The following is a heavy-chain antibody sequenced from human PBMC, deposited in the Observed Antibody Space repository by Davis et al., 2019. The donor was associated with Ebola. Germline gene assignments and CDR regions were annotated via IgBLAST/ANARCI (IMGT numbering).Heavy chain of an antibody. CDR3: ARRADY. V-gene: IGHV3-21*01. CDR2: ISSSGSYI. CDR1: GFIFGSYS. Sequence: GESLKISCAASGFIFGSYSMNWVRQAPGKGLEWVSSISSSGSYIHYADSVKGRFTISRDNAKNSLYLQMNSLRAEDTAVYYCARRADYWGQGTLVTVSS. J-gene: IGHJ4*02.